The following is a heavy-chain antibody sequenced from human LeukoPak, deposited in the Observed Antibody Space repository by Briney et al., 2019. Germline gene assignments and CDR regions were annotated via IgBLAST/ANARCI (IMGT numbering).Heavy chain of an antibody. V-gene: IGHV4-59*01. Sequence: SETLSLTCTVSGGSISSYYWSWIRQPPGKGLEWIGYIYYSGSTNYNPSLKSRVTISVDTSKNQFSLKLNSVTAADTAVYYCARGVSSSWFPFDYWGQGTLVTVSS. CDR3: ARGVSSSWFPFDY. CDR1: GGSISSYY. CDR2: IYYSGST. D-gene: IGHD6-13*01. J-gene: IGHJ4*02.